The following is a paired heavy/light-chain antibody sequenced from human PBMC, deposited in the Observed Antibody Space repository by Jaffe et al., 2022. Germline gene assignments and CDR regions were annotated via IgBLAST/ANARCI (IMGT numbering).Heavy chain of an antibody. J-gene: IGHJ4*02. CDR2: ISWNSGSI. Sequence: EVQLVESGGGLVQPGRSLRLSCAASGFTFDDYAMHWVRQAPGKGLEWVSGISWNSGSIGYADSVKGRFTISRDNAKNSLYLQMNSLRAEDTALYYCATGLYYYGSGTSAHYFDYWGQGTLVTVSS. CDR1: GFTFDDYA. D-gene: IGHD3-10*01. CDR3: ATGLYYYGSGTSAHYFDY. V-gene: IGHV3-9*01.
Light chain of an antibody. CDR3: QSYDSSIHWV. Sequence: NFMLTQPHSVSESPGKTVTISCTRSSGSIASNYVQWYQQRPGSSPTTVIYEDNQRPSGVPDRFSGSIDSSSNSASLTISGLKTEDEADYYCQSYDSSIHWVFGGGTKLTVL. CDR1: SGSIASNY. J-gene: IGLJ3*02. CDR2: EDN. V-gene: IGLV6-57*01.